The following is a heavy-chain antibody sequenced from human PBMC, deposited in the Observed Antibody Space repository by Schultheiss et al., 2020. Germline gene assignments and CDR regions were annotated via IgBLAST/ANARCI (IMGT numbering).Heavy chain of an antibody. CDR1: GFIFSSHS. Sequence: WGSMRLSCAASGFIFSSHSMNWVRQAPGKGLEWVAVISYDGSNKYYADSVKGRFTISRDNAKNSLYLQMNSLRAEDTAVYYCARGGPTMEPLDYWGLGTLVTVSS. CDR2: ISYDGSNK. D-gene: IGHD3-10*01. CDR3: ARGGPTMEPLDY. J-gene: IGHJ4*02. V-gene: IGHV3-30*03.